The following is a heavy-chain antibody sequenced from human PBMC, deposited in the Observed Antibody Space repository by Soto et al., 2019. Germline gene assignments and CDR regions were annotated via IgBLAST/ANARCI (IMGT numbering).Heavy chain of an antibody. CDR1: GFTFSSYG. J-gene: IGHJ4*02. CDR2: IWYDGSNK. Sequence: PGGSLRLSCAASGFTFSSYGMHWVRQAPGKGLEWVAVIWYDGSNKYYADSVKGRFTISRDNSKNTLYLQMNSLRAEDTAVYYCARGVFYKKTTFARLDYWGQGTLVTVSS. D-gene: IGHD4-4*01. V-gene: IGHV3-33*01. CDR3: ARGVFYKKTTFARLDY.